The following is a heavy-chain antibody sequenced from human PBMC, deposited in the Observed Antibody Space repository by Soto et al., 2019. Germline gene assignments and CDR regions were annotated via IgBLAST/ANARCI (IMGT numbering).Heavy chain of an antibody. CDR2: IYYSGST. Sequence: SETLSLTCTVSGGSISSYYWSWIRQPPGKGLEWIGYIYYSGSTNYNPSLKSRVTISVDTSKNQFSLKLSSVTAADTAVYYCARANFGIAAAGDPYYYYGMDVWGQGTTVTVSS. J-gene: IGHJ6*02. D-gene: IGHD6-13*01. CDR3: ARANFGIAAAGDPYYYYGMDV. V-gene: IGHV4-59*01. CDR1: GGSISSYY.